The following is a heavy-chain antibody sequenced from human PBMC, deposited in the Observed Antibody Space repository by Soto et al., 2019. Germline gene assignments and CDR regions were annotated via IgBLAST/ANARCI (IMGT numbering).Heavy chain of an antibody. D-gene: IGHD6-6*01. CDR3: ARGQSSDPFDY. J-gene: IGHJ4*02. CDR1: GGSISSGGYY. V-gene: IGHV4-31*02. Sequence: LCGGSISSGGYYWSWIRQHPGKGLEWIGYIYYSGSTYYNPSLKSRVTISVDTSKNQFSLKLSSVTAADTAVYYCARGQSSDPFDYWGQGTLVTVSS. CDR2: IYYSGST.